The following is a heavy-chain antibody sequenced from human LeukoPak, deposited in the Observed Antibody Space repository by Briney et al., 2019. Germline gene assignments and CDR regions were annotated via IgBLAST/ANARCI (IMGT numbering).Heavy chain of an antibody. CDR2: IYSGGST. CDR3: AKLNLDYGDSLEYFDY. V-gene: IGHV3-53*05. D-gene: IGHD4-17*01. J-gene: IGHJ4*02. CDR1: GFTFSNAW. Sequence: GGSLRLSCAASGFTFSNAWMSWVRQAPGKGLEWVSVIYSGGSTYYADSVKGRFTISRDNAKNSLYLQMNSLRAEDTALYYCAKLNLDYGDSLEYFDYWGQGTLVTVSS.